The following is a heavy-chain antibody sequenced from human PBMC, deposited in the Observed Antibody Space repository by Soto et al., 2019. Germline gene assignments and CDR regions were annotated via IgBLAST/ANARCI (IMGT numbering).Heavy chain of an antibody. CDR2: ISWEGGSI. V-gene: IGHV3-9*01. D-gene: IGHD5-12*01. CDR3: AKDHDEDFGYDLDYFTH. CDR1: GFNFDDYA. Sequence: EVQLVESGGDLVQPGRSLRLSCAASGFNFDDYAMHWVRQVPGKGLEWVSGISWEGGSIGYADSVKGRCTISRDNAKNSLYLEMNSLRSEDTALYYCAKDHDEDFGYDLDYFTHWGQGTLVTVSS. J-gene: IGHJ4*02.